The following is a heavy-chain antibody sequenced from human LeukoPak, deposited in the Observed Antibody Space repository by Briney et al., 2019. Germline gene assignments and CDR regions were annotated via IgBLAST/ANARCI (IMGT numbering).Heavy chain of an antibody. CDR2: IYYSGST. J-gene: IGHJ4*02. V-gene: IGHV4-39*01. Sequence: PSETLSLTCTVSGGSISSSSYYWGWIRQPPGKGLEWIGSIYYSGSTYYNPSLKSRVTISVDTSKNQFSLKLSSVTAADTAVYYCARQASTYYYDSSGYPPVDYWGQGTLVTVSS. CDR1: GGSISSSSYY. D-gene: IGHD3-22*01. CDR3: ARQASTYYYDSSGYPPVDY.